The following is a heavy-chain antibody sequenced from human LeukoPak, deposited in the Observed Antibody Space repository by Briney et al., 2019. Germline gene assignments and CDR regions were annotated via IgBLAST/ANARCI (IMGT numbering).Heavy chain of an antibody. D-gene: IGHD3-16*02. Sequence: PSETLSLTCAVYGGSFSGYYWSWIRQPPGKGLEWIGEINHSGSTNYNPSLKSRVTISVDTSKNQFSLKLSSETAADTAVYYCARGRADYVWGSYRSPLDFDYWGQGTLVTVSS. J-gene: IGHJ4*02. V-gene: IGHV4-34*01. CDR2: INHSGST. CDR1: GGSFSGYY. CDR3: ARGRADYVWGSYRSPLDFDY.